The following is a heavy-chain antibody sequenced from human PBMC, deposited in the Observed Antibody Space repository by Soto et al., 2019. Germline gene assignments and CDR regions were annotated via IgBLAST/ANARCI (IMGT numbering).Heavy chain of an antibody. CDR3: ASLSLYDFWRGYYGPFDH. J-gene: IGHJ4*02. V-gene: IGHV5-51*01. CDR1: GYSFTSYW. D-gene: IGHD3-3*01. Sequence: PGGSLKISCKGSGYSFTSYWIGGVRQMPGKGLESMGIIYPGDSDTRYSPSFQGQVTISADKSISTAYMQWSSLKASDTAMYYCASLSLYDFWRGYYGPFDHGGQGTLVSVST. CDR2: IYPGDSDT.